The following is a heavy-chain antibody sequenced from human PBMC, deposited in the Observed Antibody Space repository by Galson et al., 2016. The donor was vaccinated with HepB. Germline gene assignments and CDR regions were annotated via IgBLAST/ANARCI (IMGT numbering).Heavy chain of an antibody. CDR2: TYYRSTWYN. J-gene: IGHJ3*02. V-gene: IGHV6-1*01. Sequence: CAISGDSVSGNGAAWHWIRQSPSRGLEWLGRTYYRSTWYNKYAVSVQGRITINPDTSKNQFSLQSNSVTPEDTAVYYFARDRGTLDGSGELIEIWGQGTMVTVSS. CDR3: ARDRGTLDGSGELIEI. D-gene: IGHD3-10*01. CDR1: GDSVSGNGAA.